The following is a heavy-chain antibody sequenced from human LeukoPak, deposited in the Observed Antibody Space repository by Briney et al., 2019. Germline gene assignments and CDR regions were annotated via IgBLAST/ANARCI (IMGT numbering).Heavy chain of an antibody. CDR3: ARDHTTLTTRHFDF. D-gene: IGHD4-17*01. CDR2: INPNSGGT. J-gene: IGHJ4*02. Sequence: ASVKVPCKASGYTFTGYYMHWVRQAPGQGLEWMGWINPNSGGTNYAQEFQGRVTMTRDTSISTAYMELSSLRSDDTAMYYCARDHTTLTTRHFDFWGQGTLVTVSS. CDR1: GYTFTGYY. V-gene: IGHV1-2*02.